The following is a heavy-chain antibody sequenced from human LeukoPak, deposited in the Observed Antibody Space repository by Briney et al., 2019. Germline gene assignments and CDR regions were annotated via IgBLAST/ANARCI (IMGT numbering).Heavy chain of an antibody. CDR2: VSYSGGT. CDR3: ARRADHSVYGHWFVP. D-gene: IGHD4-11*01. CDR1: GGSISSYY. Sequence: SETLSLTCTVSGGSISSYYWSWIRQPPGKGLEWIGYVSYSGGTNYNPSLKSRVTISIDTSKSQFSLNLNSVTAADTAIYYCARRADHSVYGHWFVPWGQGTLVTVSS. J-gene: IGHJ5*02. V-gene: IGHV4-59*08.